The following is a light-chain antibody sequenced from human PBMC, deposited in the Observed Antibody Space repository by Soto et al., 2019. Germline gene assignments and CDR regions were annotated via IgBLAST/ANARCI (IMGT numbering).Light chain of an antibody. CDR1: QSVSSY. V-gene: IGKV3-20*01. Sequence: EIVLTQSPGTLSSFPGDRVTLSCRASQSVSSYLAWYQQKPGQAPRLLIYGACTRATGIPDRLSGSGSGTDFTLTSSRLEPEDFAVYYCQQYGSSPPMTFGHGTKV. J-gene: IGKJ1*01. CDR3: QQYGSSPPMT. CDR2: GAC.